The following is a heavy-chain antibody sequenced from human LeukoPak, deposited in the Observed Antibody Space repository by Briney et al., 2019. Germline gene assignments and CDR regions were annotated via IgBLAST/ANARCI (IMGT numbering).Heavy chain of an antibody. CDR1: GGSISSSSYY. J-gene: IGHJ5*02. Sequence: ETLSLTCTVSGGSISSSSYYWGWIRQPPGKGLEWIGSIYYSGSTYYNPSLKSRVTISVDTSKNQFSLKLSSVTAADTAVYYCASHFEAGREYDFWSGYYDRLGWFDPWGQGTLVTVSS. D-gene: IGHD3-3*01. CDR2: IYYSGST. V-gene: IGHV4-39*01. CDR3: ASHFEAGREYDFWSGYYDRLGWFDP.